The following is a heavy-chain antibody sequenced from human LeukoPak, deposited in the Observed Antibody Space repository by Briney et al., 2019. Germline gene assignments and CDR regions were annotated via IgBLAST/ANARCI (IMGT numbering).Heavy chain of an antibody. CDR3: ARANQFRFVP. CDR2: IYYSGST. CDR1: GGSISSYY. Sequence: SETLSLTCTVSGGSISSYYWSWIRQPPGKGLEWIGYIYYSGSTNYNPSLKSRVTISVDTSKNQFSQKLSSVTAADTAVYYCARANQFRFVPWGQGTLVTVSS. V-gene: IGHV4-59*01. J-gene: IGHJ5*02.